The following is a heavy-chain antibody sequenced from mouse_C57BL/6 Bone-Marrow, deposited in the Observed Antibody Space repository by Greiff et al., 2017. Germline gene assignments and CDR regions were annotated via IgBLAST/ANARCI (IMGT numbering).Heavy chain of an antibody. D-gene: IGHD2-5*01. CDR1: GFSLTSYA. V-gene: IGHV2-9-1*01. Sequence: VKLVESGPGLVAPSQSLSITCTVSGFSLTSYAISWVRQPPGKGLEWLGVIWTGGGTNYNSALKSRLSISKDNSKSQVFLKMNSLQTDDTARYYCARIYSNYHYAMDYWGQGTSVTVSS. CDR2: IWTGGGT. CDR3: ARIYSNYHYAMDY. J-gene: IGHJ4*01.